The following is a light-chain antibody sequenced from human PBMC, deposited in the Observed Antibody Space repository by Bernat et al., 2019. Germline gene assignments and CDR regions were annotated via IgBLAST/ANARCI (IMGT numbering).Light chain of an antibody. J-gene: IGKJ4*01. V-gene: IGKV1-16*01. CDR3: QQYDRYPLT. Sequence: DIQMTQSPSSLSASVGDRVTITCRAPQDISKYLAWFQQKPGKAPKSLIYGASTLHSGVPSRFSGSGSGTDFTLTISSLQPDDLATYYCQQYDRYPLTFGGGTKVEVK. CDR1: QDISKY. CDR2: GAS.